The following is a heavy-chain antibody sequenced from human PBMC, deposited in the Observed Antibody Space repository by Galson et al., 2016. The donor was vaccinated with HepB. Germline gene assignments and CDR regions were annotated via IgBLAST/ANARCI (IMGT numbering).Heavy chain of an antibody. D-gene: IGHD2-2*01. CDR2: ISSSGNTI. V-gene: IGHV3-48*03. CDR1: GFAFINYE. J-gene: IGHJ6*02. CDR3: ARVELGGYQL. Sequence: SLRLSCASSGFAFINYEMTWVRQAPGQGLEWISYISSSGNTIYDADSVQGRFIISRDNAENSLFLQMNNLRAEVTAVYFCARVELGGYQLWGQGATVTVSS.